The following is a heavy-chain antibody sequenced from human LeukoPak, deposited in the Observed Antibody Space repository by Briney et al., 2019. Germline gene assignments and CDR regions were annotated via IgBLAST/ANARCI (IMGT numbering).Heavy chain of an antibody. CDR1: GFTFSTYA. V-gene: IGHV3-23*01. CDR2: ISGSGTNT. D-gene: IGHD1-26*01. J-gene: IGHJ4*02. Sequence: GGSLRLSCAGSGFTFSTYAINWVRQAPGRGLEWLSSISGSGTNTHNADSVRGRFTISRDNSKNTVYLQMNSLRAEDTAIYFCARGRRIGTNSYYFDYWGQGALVTVSS. CDR3: ARGRRIGTNSYYFDY.